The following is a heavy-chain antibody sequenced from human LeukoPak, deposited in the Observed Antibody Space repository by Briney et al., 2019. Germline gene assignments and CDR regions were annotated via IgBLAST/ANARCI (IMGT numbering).Heavy chain of an antibody. D-gene: IGHD6-19*01. Sequence: ASVKVSCKASGYTFTSYGISWVRQAPGQGLEWMGWISAYNGNTNYAQKLQGRVTMTTDTSTSTAYMELWSLRSDDTAVYYCARERRGIAVAGGVRYYFDYWGQGTLVTVSS. V-gene: IGHV1-18*01. CDR2: ISAYNGNT. CDR3: ARERRGIAVAGGVRYYFDY. CDR1: GYTFTSYG. J-gene: IGHJ4*02.